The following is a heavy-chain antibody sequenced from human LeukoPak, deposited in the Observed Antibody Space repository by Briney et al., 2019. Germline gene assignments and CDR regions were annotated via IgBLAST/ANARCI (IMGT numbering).Heavy chain of an antibody. CDR2: IRSKANSYAT. CDR1: GFTFSGSA. D-gene: IGHD3-3*01. Sequence: GGSLRLSCAASGFTFSGSAMHWVRQASGKGLEWVGRIRSKANSYATAYAASVKGRFTISRDDSKNTAYLQMNSLKTEDTAVYYCTRHIAEADFWSGYSDYWGQGTLVTVSS. V-gene: IGHV3-73*01. CDR3: TRHIAEADFWSGYSDY. J-gene: IGHJ4*02.